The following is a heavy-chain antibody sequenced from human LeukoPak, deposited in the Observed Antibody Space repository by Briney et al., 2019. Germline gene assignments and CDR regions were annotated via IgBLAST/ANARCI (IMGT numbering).Heavy chain of an antibody. J-gene: IGHJ3*02. CDR3: AGNLLDIVVVPAAIGENDAFDI. CDR1: GYTFTGYY. V-gene: IGHV1-2*02. CDR2: INPNSGGT. D-gene: IGHD2-2*03. Sequence: ASVTVSCKASGYTFTGYYMHWVRQAPGQGLEWMGWINPNSGGTNYAQKFQGRVTMTRDTSISTAYMELSRLRSDDTAVYYCAGNLLDIVVVPAAIGENDAFDIWGQGTMVTVSS.